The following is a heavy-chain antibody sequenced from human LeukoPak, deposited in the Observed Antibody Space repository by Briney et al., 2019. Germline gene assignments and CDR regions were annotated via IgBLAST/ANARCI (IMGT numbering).Heavy chain of an antibody. CDR1: GFTFSSYG. J-gene: IGHJ6*02. D-gene: IGHD6-13*01. CDR3: ARGGSSWSPPHYYYYYGMDV. V-gene: IGHV3-30*03. Sequence: GGSLRLSCAASGFTFSSYGMHWVRQAPGKGLEWVAVISYDGSNKYYADSVKGRFTISRDNSKNTLYLQMNSLRAEDTAVYYCARGGSSWSPPHYYYYYGMDVWGQGTTVTVSS. CDR2: ISYDGSNK.